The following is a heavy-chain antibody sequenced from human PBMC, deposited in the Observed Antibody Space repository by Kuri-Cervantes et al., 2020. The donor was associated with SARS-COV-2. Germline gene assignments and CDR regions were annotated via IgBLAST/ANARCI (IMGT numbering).Heavy chain of an antibody. CDR1: GFTFSSYW. V-gene: IGHV3-74*01. CDR3: ARDYYDSSGVY. J-gene: IGHJ4*02. Sequence: GESLKISCAASGFTFSSYWMHWVRQTPGKGLVWVSRINSDGSSTSYADSVQGRFTISRDNAKNTLYLQMNSLRAEDTAVYYCARDYYDSSGVYWSQGTLVTVSS. CDR2: INSDGSST. D-gene: IGHD3-22*01.